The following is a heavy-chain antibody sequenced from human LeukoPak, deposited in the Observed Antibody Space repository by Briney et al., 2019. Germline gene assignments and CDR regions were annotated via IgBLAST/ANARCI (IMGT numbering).Heavy chain of an antibody. CDR2: ISSSNSYI. CDR3: VRDQQWLARYWYFYL. D-gene: IGHD6-19*01. Sequence: GGSLRLSCAASGFTFSSYSMNCVRHAPGKGRECVSYISSSNSYIYYADSVKGRFTISRDNAKNSLYLQMNTLRAEATAVYYSVRDQQWLARYWYFYLWGRGTLVTVPS. J-gene: IGHJ2*01. V-gene: IGHV3-21*01. CDR1: GFTFSSYS.